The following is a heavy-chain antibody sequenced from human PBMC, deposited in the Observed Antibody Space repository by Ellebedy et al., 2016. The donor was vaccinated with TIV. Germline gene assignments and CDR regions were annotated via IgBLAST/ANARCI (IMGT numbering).Heavy chain of an antibody. Sequence: GESLKISCAASGFTFTTYAMHWVRQAPGEGLEWVSTISAGGGSTYYADSVKGRFTISRDNSKNTLYLQMNSLRAEDTAVYYCAKDQGDSFHWGQGTLVTVSS. CDR2: ISAGGGST. CDR1: GFTFTTYA. V-gene: IGHV3-23*01. J-gene: IGHJ4*02. D-gene: IGHD3-22*01. CDR3: AKDQGDSFH.